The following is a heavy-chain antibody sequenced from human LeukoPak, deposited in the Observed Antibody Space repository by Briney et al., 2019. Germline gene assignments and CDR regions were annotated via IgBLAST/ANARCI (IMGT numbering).Heavy chain of an antibody. Sequence: SETLSLTSAVYGGSFSDNYLSSIRQPPGKGLECIGEINHSRITNYSPSLRTRVTISVDTSKNQCSLNLRSVTAADTAVYYCASPTTVTTSAYRAFDIWGQGTMVTVSA. J-gene: IGHJ3*02. V-gene: IGHV4-34*01. CDR1: GGSFSDNY. CDR3: ASPTTVTTSAYRAFDI. D-gene: IGHD4-17*01. CDR2: INHSRIT.